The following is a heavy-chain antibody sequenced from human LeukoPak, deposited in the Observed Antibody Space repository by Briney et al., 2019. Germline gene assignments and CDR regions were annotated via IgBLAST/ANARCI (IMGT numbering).Heavy chain of an antibody. J-gene: IGHJ4*02. CDR2: IGHNGST. V-gene: IGHV4-34*01. CDR1: GGSFSDFN. D-gene: IGHD6-13*01. Sequence: PSETLSLTCAVYGGSFSDFNWTWIRQPPGKGLEWIGEIGHNGSTNYNPSLKGRVTILVDTSKNQFSLKVTSVTAADTAVYYCARLHISNWYIFDYWGQGTLVTVSS. CDR3: ARLHISNWYIFDY.